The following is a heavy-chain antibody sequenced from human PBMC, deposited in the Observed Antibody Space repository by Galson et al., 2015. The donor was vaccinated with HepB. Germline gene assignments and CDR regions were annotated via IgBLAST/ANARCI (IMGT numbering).Heavy chain of an antibody. J-gene: IGHJ6*02. CDR2: ISAYSGNT. Sequence: SVKVSCKASGYTFTSYGISWVRQAPGQGLEWMGWISAYSGNTNYAQKLQGRVTMTTDTSTSTAYMELRSLRSDDMAVYYCARDKAFTVTTPPNYYYYYGMDVWGQGTTVTVSS. CDR1: GYTFTSYG. CDR3: ARDKAFTVTTPPNYYYYYGMDV. D-gene: IGHD4-17*01. V-gene: IGHV1-18*03.